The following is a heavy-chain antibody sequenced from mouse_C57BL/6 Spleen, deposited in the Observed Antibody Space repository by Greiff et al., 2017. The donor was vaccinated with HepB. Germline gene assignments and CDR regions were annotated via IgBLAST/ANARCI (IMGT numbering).Heavy chain of an antibody. CDR3: AIDSSGYGY. Sequence: ESGPGLVKPSQSLSLTCSVTGYSITSGYYWNWIRQFPGNKLEWMGYISYDGSNNYNPSLKNRISITRDTSKNQFFLKLNSVTTEDTATYYCAIDSSGYGYWGQGTTLTVSS. J-gene: IGHJ2*01. CDR2: ISYDGSN. D-gene: IGHD3-2*02. CDR1: GYSITSGYY. V-gene: IGHV3-6*01.